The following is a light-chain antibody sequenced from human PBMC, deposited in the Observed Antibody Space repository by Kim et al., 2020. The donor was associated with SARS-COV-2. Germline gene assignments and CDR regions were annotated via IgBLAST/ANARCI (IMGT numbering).Light chain of an antibody. CDR3: QQYGTSPCT. Sequence: LSPGETATLSCRASRTVAGNYLAWYQQKPGQAPRLLIVDASTRAPGISDRFSGSGSGTDCTLTISRLEPEDFAVYHCQQYGTSPCTFGQGTKLEI. CDR2: DAS. V-gene: IGKV3-20*01. CDR1: RTVAGNY. J-gene: IGKJ2*02.